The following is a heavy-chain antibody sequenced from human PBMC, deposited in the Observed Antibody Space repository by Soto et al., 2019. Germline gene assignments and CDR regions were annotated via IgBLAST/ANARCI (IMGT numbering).Heavy chain of an antibody. CDR3: ARAYCSSISCHSYGLDV. D-gene: IGHD2-2*01. CDR1: GLSFSNYA. CDR2: ISGSGDST. Sequence: PGGSLRLSCAASGLSFSNYAMSWVRQAPGKGLEWVSTISGSGDSTSYADSVKGRFIVSRDNSKNTLYLQMNSLRAEDTAVSYCARAYCSSISCHSYGLDVWGQGTTVTVS. V-gene: IGHV3-23*01. J-gene: IGHJ6*02.